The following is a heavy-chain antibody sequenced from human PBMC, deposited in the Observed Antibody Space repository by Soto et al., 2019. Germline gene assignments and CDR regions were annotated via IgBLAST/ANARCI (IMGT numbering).Heavy chain of an antibody. CDR2: IYYSGST. CDR1: GGSISSGGYY. D-gene: IGHD1-1*01. Sequence: SETLSLTCTVSGGSISSGGYYWSWIRQHPGKGLEWIGYIYYSGSTYYNPSLKSRVTISVDTSKNQFSLKLNSVTAADTAVYYCAREGRMGTFDYWGQGALVTVSS. V-gene: IGHV4-31*03. CDR3: AREGRMGTFDY. J-gene: IGHJ4*02.